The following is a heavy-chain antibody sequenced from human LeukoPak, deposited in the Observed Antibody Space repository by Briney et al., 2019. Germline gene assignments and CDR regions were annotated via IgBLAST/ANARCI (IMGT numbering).Heavy chain of an antibody. CDR3: ARAEKAVTGTLDS. D-gene: IGHD6-19*01. CDR2: MYNRGST. J-gene: IGHJ4*02. V-gene: IGHV4-59*01. Sequence: SETLSLTCTVSGDSISNYYWSWIRQSPGKELEWIGYMYNRGSTIYNPPLKSRVTISTDTSKNQFSLRLTSVTAADTAVYYCARAEKAVTGTLDSWGQGTLITVSS. CDR1: GDSISNYY.